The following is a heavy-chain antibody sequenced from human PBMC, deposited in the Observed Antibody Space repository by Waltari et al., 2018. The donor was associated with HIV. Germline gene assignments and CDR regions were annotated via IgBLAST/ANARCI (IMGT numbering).Heavy chain of an antibody. CDR3: ARFSYGSGSSY. CDR1: GGSFSGYY. J-gene: IGHJ4*02. D-gene: IGHD3-10*01. Sequence: QVQLQQWGAGLLKPSETLSLTCAVYGGSFSGYYWSWIRQPPGKGLEWIGEINHSGSTNYNPSLKSRVTISVDTSKNQFSLKLSSVTAADTAVYYCARFSYGSGSSYWGQGTLVTVSS. V-gene: IGHV4-34*01. CDR2: INHSGST.